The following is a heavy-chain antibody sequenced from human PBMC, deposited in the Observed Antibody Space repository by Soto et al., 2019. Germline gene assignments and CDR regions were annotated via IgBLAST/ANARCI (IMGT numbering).Heavy chain of an antibody. V-gene: IGHV1-18*04. CDR2: ISGYNGDI. CDR3: ARVRIVGAREIDF. J-gene: IGHJ4*02. D-gene: IGHD1-26*01. CDR1: GYTFNRHG. Sequence: QVHLVQSGGEVKKPGASVKVSCKASGYTFNRHGITCVRQAPGQGLELMGWISGYNGDINYEQKFQGRVTLSSDTVTSTVYFEQKSLRFDDTAVYYCARVRIVGAREIDFWGQGTLVIVSS.